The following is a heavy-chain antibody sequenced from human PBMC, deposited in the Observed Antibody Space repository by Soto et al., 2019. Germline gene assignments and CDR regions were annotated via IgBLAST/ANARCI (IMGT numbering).Heavy chain of an antibody. CDR2: INPSGGST. CDR1: GYTFTSYY. D-gene: IGHD4-4*01. CDR3: AREGLVRLQSTPFDY. J-gene: IGHJ4*02. V-gene: IGHV1-46*01. Sequence: GASVKVSCKASGYTFTSYYMHWVRQAPGQGLEWMGIINPSGGSTSYAQKFQGRVTMTRDTSTSTVYMELSSLRSEDTAVYYCAREGLVRLQSTPFDYWGQGTLVTVSS.